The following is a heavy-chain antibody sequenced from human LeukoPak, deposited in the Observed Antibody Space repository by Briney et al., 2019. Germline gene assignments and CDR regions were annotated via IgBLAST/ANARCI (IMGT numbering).Heavy chain of an antibody. J-gene: IGHJ4*02. CDR3: ARDGGTAMVFLLSYYFDY. Sequence: MAGGSLRLSCAASGFTFSSYSMNWVRQAPGKGLEWVSSISSSSSYIYYADSVKGRFTISRDNAKNSLYLQMNSLRAEDTAVYYCARDGGTAMVFLLSYYFDYWGQGTLVTVSS. V-gene: IGHV3-21*01. CDR2: ISSSSSYI. D-gene: IGHD5-18*01. CDR1: GFTFSSYS.